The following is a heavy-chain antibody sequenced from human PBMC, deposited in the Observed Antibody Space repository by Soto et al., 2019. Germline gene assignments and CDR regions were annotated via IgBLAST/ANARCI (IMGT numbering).Heavy chain of an antibody. Sequence: QVQLVESGGGLVKPGGSLRLSCVASGFTFSAYYMTWIRQAPGKGLEWVSYIGSSGSPIYHADSVKGRFTISRDNSKNTLYLQMSSLRDEDTAVYYCAKSTGTNRFDYWGQGTLVTVSS. CDR1: GFTFSAYY. J-gene: IGHJ4*02. V-gene: IGHV3-11*01. CDR3: AKSTGTNRFDY. CDR2: IGSSGSPI. D-gene: IGHD4-17*01.